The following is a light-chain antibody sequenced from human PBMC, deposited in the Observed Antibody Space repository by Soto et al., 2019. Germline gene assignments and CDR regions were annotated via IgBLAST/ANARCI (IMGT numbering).Light chain of an antibody. CDR3: HQYNYWPGT. CDR2: GAS. CDR1: QSFSNN. J-gene: IGKJ1*01. Sequence: EIVMTQSPATLSVSPGERATLSGRASQSFSNNLAWYQQKPGQAPRLLIYGASSTATGIPGRFSGSGAGTDFTLTISMLQSEDFAVYDCHQYNYWPGTFGQGTRVEIK. V-gene: IGKV3-15*01.